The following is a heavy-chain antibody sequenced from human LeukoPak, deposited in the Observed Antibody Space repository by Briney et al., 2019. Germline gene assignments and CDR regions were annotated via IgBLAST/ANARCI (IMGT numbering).Heavy chain of an antibody. J-gene: IGHJ4*02. CDR3: AKRPNYSSSWYYFRS. Sequence: GGSLRLSCAASGFTFSGYAMSWVRQAPGKGLEWLSTISGSGGSTYYADSVKGRFTISRDNSKNTLYLQMNSLRAEDTAVYYCAKRPNYSSSWYYFRSWGQGTLVTVSS. CDR2: ISGSGGST. V-gene: IGHV3-23*01. CDR1: GFTFSGYA. D-gene: IGHD6-13*01.